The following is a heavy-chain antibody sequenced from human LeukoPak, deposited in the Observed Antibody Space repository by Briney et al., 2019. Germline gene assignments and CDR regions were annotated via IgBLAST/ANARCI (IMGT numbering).Heavy chain of an antibody. CDR3: GRGVRLISFDF. CDR1: GGSISSYY. V-gene: IGHV4-59*01. J-gene: IGHJ4*02. Sequence: SETLSLTCTVSGGSISSYYWSWIRQPPGKGLEWIGYIYYSGSTNYNPSLKSRVTISIDTSKNQFSLKLSSVTAADTAVYYCGRGVRLISFDFWGQGTLVPSPQ. D-gene: IGHD3-10*01. CDR2: IYYSGST.